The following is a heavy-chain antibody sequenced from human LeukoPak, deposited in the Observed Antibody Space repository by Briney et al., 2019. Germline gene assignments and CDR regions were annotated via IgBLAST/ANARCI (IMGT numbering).Heavy chain of an antibody. V-gene: IGHV5-51*01. CDR3: ARHLDGYNPFDY. D-gene: IGHD5-24*01. CDR1: GYSFTSCW. Sequence: GESLKISCKGSGYSFTSCWIVWVRQMPGKGPECMGIIYPGHSDTRYSPSFQGQVTISADESSNTAYLQWSSLKASDTAIYYCARHLDGYNPFDYWGQGTLVTVSS. CDR2: IYPGHSDT. J-gene: IGHJ4*02.